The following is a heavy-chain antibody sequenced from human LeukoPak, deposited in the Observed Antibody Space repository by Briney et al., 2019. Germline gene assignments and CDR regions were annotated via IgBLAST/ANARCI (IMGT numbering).Heavy chain of an antibody. CDR3: ARRSADGWFDP. CDR2: IYPNTGDT. CDR1: GYSFTDYY. V-gene: IGHV1-2*02. J-gene: IGHJ5*02. D-gene: IGHD6-19*01. Sequence: ASVKVSCKASGYSFTDYYIHWVRQAPGQGLEWMGWIYPNTGDTNYAPKFQGRVTMTRDTSTSTVYMELSSLRSDDTAVYYCARRSADGWFDPWGQGTLVTVSS.